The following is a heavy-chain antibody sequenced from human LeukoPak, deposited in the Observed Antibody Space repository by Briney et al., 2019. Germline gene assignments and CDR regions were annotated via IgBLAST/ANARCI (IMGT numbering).Heavy chain of an antibody. V-gene: IGHV1-3*01. CDR1: GYTFTSYA. Sequence: ASVKVSCKASGYTFTSYAMHWVRQAPGQRLEWMGWINAGNGNTKYSQKFQGRVAITRDTSASTAYMELSSLRSEDTAVYYCARSGYSSGWSFDYWGQGTLVTVSS. CDR3: ARSGYSSGWSFDY. J-gene: IGHJ4*02. D-gene: IGHD6-19*01. CDR2: INAGNGNT.